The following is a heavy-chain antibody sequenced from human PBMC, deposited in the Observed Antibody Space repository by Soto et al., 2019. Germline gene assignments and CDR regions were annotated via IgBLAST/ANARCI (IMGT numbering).Heavy chain of an antibody. Sequence: SLRLSCAASGFTFSSYSMNWVRQAPGKGLEWVSSISSSSSYIYYADSVKGRFTISRDNAKNSLYLQMNSLRAEDTAVYYCVAPTIYDFWSGYQFDYWGQGTLVTVSS. CDR1: GFTFSSYS. CDR2: ISSSSSYI. CDR3: VAPTIYDFWSGYQFDY. V-gene: IGHV3-21*01. D-gene: IGHD3-3*01. J-gene: IGHJ4*02.